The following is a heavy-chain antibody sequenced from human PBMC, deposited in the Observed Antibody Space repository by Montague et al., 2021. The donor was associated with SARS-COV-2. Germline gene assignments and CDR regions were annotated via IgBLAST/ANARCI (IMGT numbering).Heavy chain of an antibody. CDR3: ARVFPRWLQFDPYFDY. CDR2: IYYSGST. J-gene: IGHJ4*02. D-gene: IGHD5-24*01. CDR1: GGSISSYY. V-gene: IGHV4-59*01. Sequence: SETLSLTSTVSGGSISSYYWSWIRQPPGKGLEWIGYIYYSGSTNYNPSLKRRVTISVDTSKNQFSLKLSSVTAADTAVYYCARVFPRWLQFDPYFDYWGQGTLVTVSS.